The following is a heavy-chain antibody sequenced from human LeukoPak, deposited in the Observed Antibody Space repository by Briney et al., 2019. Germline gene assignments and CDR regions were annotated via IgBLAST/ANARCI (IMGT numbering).Heavy chain of an antibody. D-gene: IGHD3-22*01. CDR3: ARDSYYYDISGYPDY. V-gene: IGHV1-2*02. J-gene: IGHJ4*02. CDR1: GYTFTGYY. CDR2: INPNSGGT. Sequence: ASVKVSCKASGYTFTGYYMHWVRQAPGQGLEWMGWINPNSGGTNYAQNLQGRVTMTTDTSTSTAYMELRSLRSDDTAVYYCARDSYYYDISGYPDYWGQGTLVTVSS.